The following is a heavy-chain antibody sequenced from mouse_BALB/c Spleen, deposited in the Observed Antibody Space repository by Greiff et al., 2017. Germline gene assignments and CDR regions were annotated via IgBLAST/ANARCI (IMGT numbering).Heavy chain of an antibody. Sequence: EVKLMESGGGLVKPGGSLKLSCAASGFTFSSYAMSWVRQTPEKRLEWVASISSGGSTYYPDSVKGRFAISRDNARNILYLHMSSLRSEDTAMYYCARDPLDGSSWYFDVWGAGTTVTVSS. CDR1: GFTFSSYA. D-gene: IGHD2-3*01. J-gene: IGHJ1*01. CDR3: ARDPLDGSSWYFDV. V-gene: IGHV5-6-5*01. CDR2: ISSGGST.